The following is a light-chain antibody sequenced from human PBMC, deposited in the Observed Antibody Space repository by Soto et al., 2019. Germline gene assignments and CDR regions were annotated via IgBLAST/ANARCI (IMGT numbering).Light chain of an antibody. V-gene: IGKV1-17*01. Sequence: IQMTQSPSSLSASVGDRVTITCRASQGIGSDLGWYQQKPGKAPKLLIYDKSRLKNGVPSRFSGSGSGTEFTLTISSLQPGDFATYYCQQYNSYCTFGQGTKVDIK. CDR1: QGIGSD. CDR3: QQYNSYCT. CDR2: DKS. J-gene: IGKJ1*01.